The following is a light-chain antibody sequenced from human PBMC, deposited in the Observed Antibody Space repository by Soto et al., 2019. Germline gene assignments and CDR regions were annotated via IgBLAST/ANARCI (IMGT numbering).Light chain of an antibody. CDR1: SSNIGAGYD. Sequence: QPVLTQPPSVSGAPGQRVTISCTGSSSNIGAGYDVHWYQQLPGTAPKLLIYDNTNRPSGVPDRFSGSKSGTSASLAITGLQAEDEADYYCQSYDSSKVFGGGTKLTVL. CDR3: QSYDSSKV. V-gene: IGLV1-40*01. CDR2: DNT. J-gene: IGLJ3*02.